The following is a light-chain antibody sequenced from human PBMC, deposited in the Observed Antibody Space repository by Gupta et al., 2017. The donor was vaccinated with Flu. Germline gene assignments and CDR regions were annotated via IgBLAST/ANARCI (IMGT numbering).Light chain of an antibody. V-gene: IGKV1-39*01. J-gene: IGKJ4*01. CDR2: AAS. CDR3: QQSHNTPIT. Sequence: DIQMTQSPSSLSASVGDRVTITCRASQTISTYLNWYQVKPGKAPKLLIYAASSLRRGVPSRFSGSGSGSDFTLTINTLQAEDFADYYCQQSHNTPITFGGGTKVEIK. CDR1: QTISTY.